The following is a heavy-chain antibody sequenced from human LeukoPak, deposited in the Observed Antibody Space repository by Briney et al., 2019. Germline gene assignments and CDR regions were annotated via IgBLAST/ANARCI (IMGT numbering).Heavy chain of an antibody. Sequence: VGSLRLSCAASGFTFSSYAMSWVRQAPGKGREWVAVIPNDASTEIFTDSVKGRYTISRDNSKNTVFLQMNSLRVEDTAVYYCARELSQIVWGGLDYGGQATLVSVPS. CDR2: IPNDASTE. J-gene: IGHJ4*02. CDR3: ARELSQIVWGGLDY. D-gene: IGHD2-21*01. CDR1: GFTFSSYA. V-gene: IGHV3-30*03.